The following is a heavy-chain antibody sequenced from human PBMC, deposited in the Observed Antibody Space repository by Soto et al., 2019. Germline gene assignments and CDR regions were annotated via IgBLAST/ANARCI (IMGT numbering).Heavy chain of an antibody. D-gene: IGHD4-17*01. CDR3: AREGTTVGPSDY. J-gene: IGHJ4*02. Sequence: QVQLVQSGAEVKKPGSSVKVSCKASGGTFSSYTISWVRQAPGQGLEWMGRIIPILGIANYAQKFQGRVTITADKSTSTAYMELSSLRSEDTAVYYCAREGTTVGPSDYWGQGTLVTVSS. CDR1: GGTFSSYT. CDR2: IIPILGIA. V-gene: IGHV1-69*08.